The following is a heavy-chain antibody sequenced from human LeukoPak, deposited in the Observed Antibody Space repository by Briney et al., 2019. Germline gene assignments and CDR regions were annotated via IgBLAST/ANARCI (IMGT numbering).Heavy chain of an antibody. CDR1: GFTFSSYA. Sequence: GGSLRLSCAASGFTFSSYAMSWVRQAPGKGLEWVSVISGSGGRTYYEDSVKGRFTISKDNSKNTLYLQMNSLRAEDTAVYYCAKAFEDILTGQYTPDDAFDIWGQGTMVTVSS. V-gene: IGHV3-23*01. J-gene: IGHJ3*02. CDR2: ISGSGGRT. D-gene: IGHD3-9*01. CDR3: AKAFEDILTGQYTPDDAFDI.